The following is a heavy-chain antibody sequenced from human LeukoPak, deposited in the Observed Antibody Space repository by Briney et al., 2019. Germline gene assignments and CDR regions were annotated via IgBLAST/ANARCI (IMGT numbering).Heavy chain of an antibody. CDR1: GFSFEAYG. CDR3: TRVTSWRTGFDY. Sequence: PGGSLRLSCAAPGFSFEAYGMYWVRQAPGKGLEWVSGITWNSDDMAYADSMKGRFTISRDNAKNCLYLQMNSLTVEDTALYYCTRVTSWRTGFDYWGQGTLVTVSS. J-gene: IGHJ4*02. V-gene: IGHV3-9*01. D-gene: IGHD1-1*01. CDR2: ITWNSDDM.